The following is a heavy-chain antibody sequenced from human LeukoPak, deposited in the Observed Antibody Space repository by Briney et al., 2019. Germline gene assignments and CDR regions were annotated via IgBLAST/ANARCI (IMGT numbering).Heavy chain of an antibody. CDR1: GFTFSSFA. CDR2: ISSDESSK. J-gene: IGHJ3*02. CDR3: AKGLRFLEGDAFDI. Sequence: PGGSLRLSCAASGFTFSSFAMHWVRQAPGKGLDWVAIISSDESSKYYADSVKGRFTISRDNSKNTLYLQMNSLRAEDTAVYYCAKGLRFLEGDAFDIWGQGTMVTVSS. D-gene: IGHD3-3*01. V-gene: IGHV3-30-3*01.